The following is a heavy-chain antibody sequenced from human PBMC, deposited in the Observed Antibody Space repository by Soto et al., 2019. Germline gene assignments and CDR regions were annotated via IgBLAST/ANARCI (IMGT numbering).Heavy chain of an antibody. CDR1: GFTFSSYW. V-gene: IGHV3-74*01. D-gene: IGHD3-22*01. CDR3: ARESYYDSRGPDY. CDR2: INSDGSST. Sequence: PGGSLRLSCAASGFTFSSYWMHWVRQAPGKGLVWVSRINSDGSSTSYADSVKGRFTISRDNAKNTLYLQMNSLRAEDTAVYYCARESYYDSRGPDYWGQGTLVTVPS. J-gene: IGHJ4*02.